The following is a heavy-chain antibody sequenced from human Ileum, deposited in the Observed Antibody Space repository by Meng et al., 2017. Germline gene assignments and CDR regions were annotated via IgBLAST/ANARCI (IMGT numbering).Heavy chain of an antibody. J-gene: IGHJ4*02. Sequence: LVEQGGDLSKPRAARRHSCSASRFTFSYSDVDCIRQAPGKGREWLSYITSSSDTIYYADSVKGRFNISRDNAKNSLFLQMNSLGDEDTAVYYCARANHGGASGLGPFDYWGQGTLVTVSS. CDR3: ARANHGGASGLGPFDY. CDR1: RFTFSYSD. D-gene: IGHD4-23*01. CDR2: ITSSSDTI. V-gene: IGHV3-11*01.